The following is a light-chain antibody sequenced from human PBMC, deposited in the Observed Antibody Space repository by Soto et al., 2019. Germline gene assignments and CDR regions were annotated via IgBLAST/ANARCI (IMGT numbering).Light chain of an antibody. V-gene: IGKV1-39*01. CDR1: QSMSYY. J-gene: IGKJ1*01. Sequence: DIQMTQSPSSLSASVGDGVTITCWASQSMSYYLNWYQQKPGKAPKLLIYAASTLQSGVPSRFSGSGSGTDFTLTISSLQPEDFATYYCQQSFSSPWTFGQGTKVDIK. CDR2: AAS. CDR3: QQSFSSPWT.